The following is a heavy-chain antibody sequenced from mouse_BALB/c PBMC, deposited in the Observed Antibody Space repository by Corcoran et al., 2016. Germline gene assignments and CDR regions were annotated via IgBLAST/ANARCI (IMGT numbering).Heavy chain of an antibody. CDR1: GFNIKDTY. D-gene: IGHD4-1*01. CDR2: IDPVNGNT. Sequence: VPLQQSGAELVKSGASVKLSCTASGFNIKDTYIHWVKQRPEQSLEWIGRIDPVNGNTKYEQKFQGKATITADTSSNTAYVQLSSLTSDDTAVYYSAPSWDVTNYGGQGTTLTVSS. J-gene: IGHJ2*01. V-gene: IGHV14-3*02. CDR3: APSWDVTNY.